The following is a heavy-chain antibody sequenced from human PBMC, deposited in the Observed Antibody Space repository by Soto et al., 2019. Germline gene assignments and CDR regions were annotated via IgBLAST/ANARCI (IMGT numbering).Heavy chain of an antibody. CDR1: GFTFSDYY. Sequence: PGGSLRLSCAASGFTFSDYYMSWIRQAPGKGLEWVSYISSSGSTIYYADSVKGRFTISRDNAKNSLYLQMNSLRAEDTAVYYCASSTSGYYDFWSGFLGFDYWGQGTPVTVSS. J-gene: IGHJ4*02. CDR2: ISSSGSTI. V-gene: IGHV3-11*01. D-gene: IGHD3-3*01. CDR3: ASSTSGYYDFWSGFLGFDY.